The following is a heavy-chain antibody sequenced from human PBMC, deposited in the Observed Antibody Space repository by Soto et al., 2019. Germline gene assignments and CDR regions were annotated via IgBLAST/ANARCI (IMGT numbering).Heavy chain of an antibody. CDR2: ISGGSDYT. J-gene: IGHJ4*02. CDR3: ARAKYSSSWPFDS. Sequence: PGGSLRLSCAASGFTFSDYYMSWIRQAPGKGLEWVSYISGGSDYTDSADSVKGRFTISRDNAQNTLYLQMNSLSAEDTAVYYCARAKYSSSWPFDSWGQGALVTVSS. CDR1: GFTFSDYY. D-gene: IGHD6-13*01. V-gene: IGHV3-11*05.